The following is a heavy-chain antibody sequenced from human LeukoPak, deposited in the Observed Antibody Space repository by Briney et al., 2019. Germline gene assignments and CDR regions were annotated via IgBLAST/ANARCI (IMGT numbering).Heavy chain of an antibody. J-gene: IGHJ4*02. Sequence: SVKVSCKASGGTFSSYAISWVRQAPGQGLEWMGGIIPIFGTANYAQKFQGRVTITADESTSTAYMELSSLRSEDTAVYYCARGAITMVRGVLSGHLDYWGQGTLVTVSS. V-gene: IGHV1-69*13. CDR2: IIPIFGTA. CDR1: GGTFSSYA. CDR3: ARGAITMVRGVLSGHLDY. D-gene: IGHD3-10*01.